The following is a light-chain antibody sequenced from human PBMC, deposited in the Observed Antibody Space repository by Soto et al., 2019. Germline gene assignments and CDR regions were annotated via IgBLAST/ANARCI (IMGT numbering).Light chain of an antibody. CDR1: QSVSSSY. J-gene: IGKJ3*01. CDR2: GAS. CDR3: QQYGSSPPFT. V-gene: IGKV3-20*01. Sequence: EIVLTQSPGTLSLSPGERATLSCRASQSVSSSYLAWYQQKSGQAPRLLIYGASSRATGIPDRFSGSGSGTDFTLTISRLEPEDLAVYYCQQYGSSPPFTFGPGTKVDIK.